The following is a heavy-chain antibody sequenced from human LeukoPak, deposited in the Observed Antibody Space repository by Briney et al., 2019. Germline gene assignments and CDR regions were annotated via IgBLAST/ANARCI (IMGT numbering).Heavy chain of an antibody. CDR2: TYDSGST. V-gene: IGHV4-59*12. D-gene: IGHD2-15*01. CDR1: GGSISSYY. CDR3: ARGVIPAATRSWFDP. Sequence: SETLSLTCTVSGGSISSYYWSWIRQPPGKGLEWIAYTYDSGSTNYNPSLKSRVTILVDTSKNQFSLKLSSVTAADTAVYYCARGVIPAATRSWFDPWGQGTLVTVSS. J-gene: IGHJ5*02.